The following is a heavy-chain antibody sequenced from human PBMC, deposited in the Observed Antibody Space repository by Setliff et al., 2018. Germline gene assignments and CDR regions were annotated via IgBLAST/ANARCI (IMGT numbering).Heavy chain of an antibody. J-gene: IGHJ3*02. CDR2: FDPEDGET. CDR1: GYTLTELS. D-gene: IGHD3-16*01. V-gene: IGHV1-24*01. Sequence: ASVKVSCKVSGYTLTELSMHWVRQAPGKGLEWMGGFDPEDGETTYAQKFQGRVTMTEDTSTDTAYMELSSLRSEDTAVYYCATDVPSTFGGASDAFDIWGQGTMVTVSS. CDR3: ATDVPSTFGGASDAFDI.